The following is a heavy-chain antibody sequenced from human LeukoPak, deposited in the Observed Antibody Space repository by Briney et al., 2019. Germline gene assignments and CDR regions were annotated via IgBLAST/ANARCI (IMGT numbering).Heavy chain of an antibody. CDR2: IYYSGST. CDR1: GYSISSVYY. V-gene: IGHV4-38-2*02. CDR3: ARGSYSSGWYGY. J-gene: IGHJ4*02. D-gene: IGHD6-19*01. Sequence: PSETLSLTCIVSGYSISSVYYWGWIRQPPGKGLEWIGYIYYSGSTNYNPSLKSRVTISVDTSKNQFSLKLSSVTAADTAVYYCARGSYSSGWYGYWGQGTLVTVSS.